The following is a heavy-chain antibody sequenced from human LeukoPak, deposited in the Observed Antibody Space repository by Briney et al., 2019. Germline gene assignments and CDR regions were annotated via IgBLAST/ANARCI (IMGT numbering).Heavy chain of an antibody. D-gene: IGHD4-4*01. V-gene: IGHV1-46*01. CDR1: GYTFTSYY. Sequence: GASVKVSCKASGYTFTSYYMHWVRQAPGQGLEWMGIINPSGGSTSYARKFQGRVTMTRDTSTSTVYMELSSLRSEDTAVYYCARDYYSNYGYYYYGMDVWGQGTTVTVSS. J-gene: IGHJ6*02. CDR2: INPSGGST. CDR3: ARDYYSNYGYYYYGMDV.